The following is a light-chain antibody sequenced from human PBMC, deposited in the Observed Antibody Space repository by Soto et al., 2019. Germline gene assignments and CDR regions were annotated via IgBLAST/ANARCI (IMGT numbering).Light chain of an antibody. Sequence: ETVLTQSPGTLSLSPGERATLSCRASQTIRSNYLAWYRQTPGQAPRLLIYGASNRATGIADRSSGSGSGTAFPLIISRLEPEDFALYYCQQSGSSPWTFGQGTKVEIK. V-gene: IGKV3-20*01. CDR3: QQSGSSPWT. CDR1: QTIRSNY. CDR2: GAS. J-gene: IGKJ1*01.